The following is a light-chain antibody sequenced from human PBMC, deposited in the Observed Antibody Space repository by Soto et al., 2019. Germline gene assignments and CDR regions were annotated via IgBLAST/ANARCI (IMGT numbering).Light chain of an antibody. Sequence: DIQMTQSPSTLSASVGDRVTITCRASQSISSWLAWYQQKPGKAPKLLIYDASSLESGVPSRFSGSGSGTEFTLTISSLQPDDFAAYYCQHDNSYSPQYTFGQGTKLEIK. V-gene: IGKV1-5*01. CDR3: QHDNSYSPQYT. CDR2: DAS. J-gene: IGKJ2*01. CDR1: QSISSW.